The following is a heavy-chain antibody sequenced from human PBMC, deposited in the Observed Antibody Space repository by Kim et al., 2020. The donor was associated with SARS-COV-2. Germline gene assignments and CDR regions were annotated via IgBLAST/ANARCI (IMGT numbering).Heavy chain of an antibody. D-gene: IGHD2-15*01. V-gene: IGHV1-18*01. CDR2: ISAYNGNT. CDR3: ARDRTPYCSGGSCPMDV. J-gene: IGHJ6*02. CDR1: GYTFTSYG. Sequence: ASVKVSCKASGYTFTSYGISWVRQAPGQGLEWMGWISAYNGNTNYAQKLQGRVTMTTDTSTSTAYMELRSLRSDDTAVYYCARDRTPYCSGGSCPMDVWGQGTTVTVSS.